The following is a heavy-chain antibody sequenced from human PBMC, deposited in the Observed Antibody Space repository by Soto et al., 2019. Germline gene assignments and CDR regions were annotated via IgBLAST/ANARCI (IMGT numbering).Heavy chain of an antibody. CDR1: GGSISDYH. CDR3: ARHFLGWLQSTGWFDT. D-gene: IGHD5-12*01. CDR2: IYDSTIT. Sequence: PSETLSLTCTVSGGSISDYHWSWIRQPPGKGLEWIGYIYDSTITNYNPSLKSRVTISIDTSETQFSLKLSSVTAADTDVYYCARHFLGWLQSTGWFDTWCQAILVTVS. J-gene: IGHJ5*02. V-gene: IGHV4-59*08.